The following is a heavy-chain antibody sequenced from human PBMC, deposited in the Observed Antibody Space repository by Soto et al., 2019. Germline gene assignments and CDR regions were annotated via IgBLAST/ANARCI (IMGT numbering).Heavy chain of an antibody. D-gene: IGHD1-26*01. Sequence: EVQLLESGGGLVQPGGSLRLSCAASGFTFSTYAMRWVRQAPGKGLEWVSAISGRGDSTYYADSVKGRFTISRDNSKNTLYLQMISLRAEDTAVYYCARRGSGSYYDYWGQGTLVTVSS. V-gene: IGHV3-23*01. CDR1: GFTFSTYA. CDR2: ISGRGDST. CDR3: ARRGSGSYYDY. J-gene: IGHJ4*02.